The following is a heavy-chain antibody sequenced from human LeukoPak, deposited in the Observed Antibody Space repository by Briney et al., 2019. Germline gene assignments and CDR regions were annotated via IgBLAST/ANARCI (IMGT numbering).Heavy chain of an antibody. CDR2: IYTSGST. J-gene: IGHJ5*02. Sequence: SETLSLTCTVSGGSISSYYWSWIRQPAGKGLEWIGRIYTSGSTNYNPSLKSRVTMSVDTSKNQFSLKLSSVTAADAAVYYCARDVGIAAHPAVNWFDPWGQGTLVTVSS. CDR3: ARDVGIAAHPAVNWFDP. D-gene: IGHD6-13*01. V-gene: IGHV4-4*07. CDR1: GGSISSYY.